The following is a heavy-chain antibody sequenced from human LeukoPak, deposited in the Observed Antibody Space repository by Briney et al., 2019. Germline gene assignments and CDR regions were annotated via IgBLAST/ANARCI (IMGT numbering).Heavy chain of an antibody. CDR3: ATLVSRQLLSGLANCFDP. CDR1: GYTLTELS. CDR2: SDPEDGET. Sequence: ASVKVSCKVSGYTLTELSMHWVRQAPGKGLEWMGGSDPEDGETIYAQKFQGRVTMTEDTSTDTAYMELSSLRSEDTAVYYCATLVSRQLLSGLANCFDPWGQGTLVTVSS. V-gene: IGHV1-24*01. J-gene: IGHJ5*02. D-gene: IGHD2-2*01.